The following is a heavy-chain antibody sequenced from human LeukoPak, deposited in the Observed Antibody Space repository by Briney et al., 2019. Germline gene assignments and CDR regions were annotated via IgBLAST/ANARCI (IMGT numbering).Heavy chain of an antibody. V-gene: IGHV1-69*06. J-gene: IGHJ6*02. CDR1: GGTFSSYA. D-gene: IGHD3-10*01. CDR2: IIPIFGTA. CDR3: ARDGITMVRGVIRTMDV. Sequence: SVKVSCKASGGTFSSYAISWVRQAPGQGLEWMGGIIPIFGTANYAQKFQGRVTITADKSTSTAYMELSSLRSEDTAVYYCARDGITMVRGVIRTMDVWGQGTTVTVSS.